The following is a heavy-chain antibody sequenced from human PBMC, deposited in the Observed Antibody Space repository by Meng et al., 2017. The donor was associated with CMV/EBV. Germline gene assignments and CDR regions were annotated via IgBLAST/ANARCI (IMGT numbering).Heavy chain of an antibody. D-gene: IGHD6-19*01. CDR2: IYYSGST. Sequence: GSLRLSCTVSGGSISSSSYYWGWIRQPPGKGLEWIGSIYYSGSTYYNPSLKSRVTISVDTSKNQFSLKLSSVTAADTAVYYCARGIAVTGIGVHFDYWGQGNLVTVSS. CDR3: ARGIAVTGIGVHFDY. J-gene: IGHJ4*02. V-gene: IGHV4-39*07. CDR1: GGSISSSSYY.